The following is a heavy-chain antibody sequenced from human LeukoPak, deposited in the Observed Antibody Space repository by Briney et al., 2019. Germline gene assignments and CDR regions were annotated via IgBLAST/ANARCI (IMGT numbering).Heavy chain of an antibody. CDR3: ARGQLLRSRGRFPTYGLFGP. CDR2: INHSGST. V-gene: IGHV4-34*01. CDR1: GGSFSGYY. Sequence: SETLSLTCAVYGGSFSGYYWSWIRQPPRKGLEWIGEINHSGSTNYNPSLKSRVTISVDTFKNQFSLKLSSVTAADTAVYYCARGQLLRSRGRFPTYGLFGPWGQGTLVTVSS. D-gene: IGHD2/OR15-2a*01. J-gene: IGHJ5*02.